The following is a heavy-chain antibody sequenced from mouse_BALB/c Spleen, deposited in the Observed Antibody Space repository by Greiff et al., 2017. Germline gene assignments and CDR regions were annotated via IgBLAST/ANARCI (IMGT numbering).Heavy chain of an antibody. V-gene: IGHV14-4*02. CDR1: GFNIKDYY. CDR3: NYDGYYYYAMDY. CDR2: IDPENGDT. D-gene: IGHD2-3*01. Sequence: EVQLQQSGAELVRSGASVKLSCTASGFNIKDYYMHWVKQRPEQGLEWIGWIDPENGDTEYAPKFQGKATMTADTSSNTAYLQLSSLTSEDTAVYYCNYDGYYYYAMDYWGQGTSVTVSS. J-gene: IGHJ4*01.